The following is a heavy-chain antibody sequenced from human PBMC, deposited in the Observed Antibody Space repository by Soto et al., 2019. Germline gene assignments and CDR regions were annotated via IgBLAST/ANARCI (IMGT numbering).Heavy chain of an antibody. D-gene: IGHD3-16*02. J-gene: IGHJ4*02. Sequence: QLQLQESGPGLVKPSETLSLTCTVSGGSISSSSYYWGWIRQPPGKGLEWIGSIYYSGSTYYNPSLKSRVPISVDTSKNQFSLKLSSVTAADTAVYYCARQHYDYIWGSYRYTAGYFDYWGQGTLVTVSS. CDR2: IYYSGST. V-gene: IGHV4-39*01. CDR3: ARQHYDYIWGSYRYTAGYFDY. CDR1: GGSISSSSYY.